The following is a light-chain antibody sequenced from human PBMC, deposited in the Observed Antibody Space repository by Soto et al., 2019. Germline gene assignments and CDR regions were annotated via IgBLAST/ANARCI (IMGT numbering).Light chain of an antibody. CDR2: WAS. CDR3: QQYYNTPLT. CDR1: QSVLYTSNNKNY. Sequence: DIVMTQSPDSLPVSLGERATINCKSSQSVLYTSNNKNYFAWYQQKPGQPPKLLIYWASTRESGVPDRFSGSGSGTHFTLTISSLQAEDVAVYYCQQYYNTPLTFGGGTKVDIK. V-gene: IGKV4-1*01. J-gene: IGKJ4*01.